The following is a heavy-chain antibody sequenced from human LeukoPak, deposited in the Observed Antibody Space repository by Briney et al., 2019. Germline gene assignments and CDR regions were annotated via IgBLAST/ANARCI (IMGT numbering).Heavy chain of an antibody. CDR3: AHGSSDYRAFDI. Sequence: SGPTLVNPTQTLTLTCTFSGFSLSTSGMYVGWIRQPPGKALEWLALIYWNDDKRYSPSLKSRLTITKDTSKNQVVLTMTNMDPVDTATYYCAHGSSDYRAFDIWGQGTMVTVSS. CDR1: GFSLSTSGMY. V-gene: IGHV2-5*01. CDR2: IYWNDDK. J-gene: IGHJ3*02. D-gene: IGHD4-17*01.